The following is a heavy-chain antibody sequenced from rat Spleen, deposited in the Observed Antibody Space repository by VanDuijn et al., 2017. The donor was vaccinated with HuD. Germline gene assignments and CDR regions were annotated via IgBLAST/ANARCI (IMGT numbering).Heavy chain of an antibody. CDR3: ARRHYGYTDYFDS. CDR1: GFTFSNYG. Sequence: EVQLVESGGGLVQPGRSLKLSCAASGFTFSNYGMAWVRQAPTKGLEWVATISYDGSSTYYRDSVKGRFTSSRDNAKSTLYLQMDSLRSEDTATYYCARRHYGYTDYFDSWGQGVMVTVSS. CDR2: ISYDGSST. J-gene: IGHJ2*01. V-gene: IGHV5-29*01. D-gene: IGHD1-9*01.